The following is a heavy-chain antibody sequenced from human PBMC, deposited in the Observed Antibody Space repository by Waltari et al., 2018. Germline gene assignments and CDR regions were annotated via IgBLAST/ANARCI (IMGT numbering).Heavy chain of an antibody. CDR3: ARFDSDYYDSSGSSSFDY. CDR1: GGSISSYY. J-gene: IGHJ4*02. V-gene: IGHV4-59*01. D-gene: IGHD3-22*01. Sequence: QVQLQESGPGLVKPSETLSLTCTVSGGSISSYYWSWIRQPHGEGLEWIGFIYYSGSTNYNPSLKSRVTISVDTSKNQFSLKLSSVTAADTAVYYCARFDSDYYDSSGSSSFDYWGQGTLVTVSS. CDR2: IYYSGST.